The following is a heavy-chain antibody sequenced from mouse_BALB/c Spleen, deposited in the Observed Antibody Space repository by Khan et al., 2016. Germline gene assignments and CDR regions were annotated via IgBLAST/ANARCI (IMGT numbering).Heavy chain of an antibody. D-gene: IGHD2-1*01. V-gene: IGHV1S135*01. J-gene: IGHJ4*01. CDR3: ASDLLWYAMDY. Sequence: VQLKQSGPELVKPGASVKVSCKASGYTFTSYNMYWVKQSHGKNLEWIGYIDPYNGNTTYNQKFKGKATLTVDKSSSTAYMHLNSLTSDDSAVYYCASDLLWYAMDYWGQGTSVTVSS. CDR1: GYTFTSYN. CDR2: IDPYNGNT.